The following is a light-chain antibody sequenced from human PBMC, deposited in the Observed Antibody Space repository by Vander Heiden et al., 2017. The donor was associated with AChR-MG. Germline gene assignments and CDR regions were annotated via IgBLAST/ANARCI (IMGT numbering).Light chain of an antibody. CDR1: QSLLQSNGFNY. Sequence: DIVMTQSTLSLPVTLGEPASISCRSSQSLLQSNGFNYLDWYLQKPGQSPQLLIYLGSNRASGVPDRFSGSGSGTDFTLKISRVEAEDVGVYFCMQALQIPPTFGGGTKVEIK. J-gene: IGKJ4*01. CDR3: MQALQIPPT. V-gene: IGKV2-28*01. CDR2: LGS.